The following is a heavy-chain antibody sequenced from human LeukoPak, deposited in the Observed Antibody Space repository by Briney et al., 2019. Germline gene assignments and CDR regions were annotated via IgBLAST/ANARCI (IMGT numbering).Heavy chain of an antibody. CDR3: ARAKAVAGVFDY. D-gene: IGHD6-19*01. J-gene: IGHJ4*02. Sequence: GGSLRLSCAASRFTFSSYSMNWVRQAPGKGLEWVSSISSSSSYIYYADPVKGRFTISRDNAKNSLYLQMNSLRAEDTAVYYCARAKAVAGVFDYWGQGTLVTVSS. CDR1: RFTFSSYS. V-gene: IGHV3-21*01. CDR2: ISSSSSYI.